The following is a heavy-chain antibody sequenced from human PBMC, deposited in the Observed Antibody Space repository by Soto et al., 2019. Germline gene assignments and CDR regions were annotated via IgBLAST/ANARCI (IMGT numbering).Heavy chain of an antibody. V-gene: IGHV3-48*03. D-gene: IGHD3-10*01. CDR1: GVNFRMYE. J-gene: IGHJ1*01. CDR3: ARYGTRGDW. CDR2: IISSGLTT. Sequence: PXGSLKLSCQASGVNFRMYEMHWVRKAPGKGLEWVSYIISSGLTTYYADFAEGRFTISRDNAKDSLYLQLNSLRVGDTAVCYCARYGTRGDWWGLGYQVTVSS.